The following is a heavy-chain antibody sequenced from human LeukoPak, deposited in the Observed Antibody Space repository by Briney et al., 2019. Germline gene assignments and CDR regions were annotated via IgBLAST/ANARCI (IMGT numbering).Heavy chain of an antibody. Sequence: GGSLRLSCAASGFTFSSYAMNWVRQAPGKGLEWVSAISSSGGSTYYADSVKGRFTISGDSSKNTLYLQMNSLRAEDTAIYYCATQDTAMVVYYFDYWGQGTLVTVSS. CDR1: GFTFSSYA. CDR2: ISSSGGST. J-gene: IGHJ4*02. D-gene: IGHD5-18*01. V-gene: IGHV3-23*01. CDR3: ATQDTAMVVYYFDY.